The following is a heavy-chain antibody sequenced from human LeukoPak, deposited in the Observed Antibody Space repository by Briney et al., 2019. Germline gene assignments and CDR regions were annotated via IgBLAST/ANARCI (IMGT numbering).Heavy chain of an antibody. Sequence: GGSLRLSCAASGFTFSSYSMNWVRQAPGKGLEWVSSISSSSSYIYYADSVKGRFTISRDNAKNSLYLQMNSLRAEDTAVYYCASRPVPTYYMDVWGKGTTVTVSS. J-gene: IGHJ6*03. CDR2: ISSSSSYI. V-gene: IGHV3-21*01. CDR1: GFTFSSYS. CDR3: ASRPVPTYYMDV. D-gene: IGHD2-2*01.